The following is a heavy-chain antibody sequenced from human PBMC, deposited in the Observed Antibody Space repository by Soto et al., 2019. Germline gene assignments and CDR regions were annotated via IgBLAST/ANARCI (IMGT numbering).Heavy chain of an antibody. D-gene: IGHD3-3*01. J-gene: IGHJ3*02. V-gene: IGHV3-49*03. CDR3: TRAIRLSGDAFDI. CDR1: GFTLSDYP. CDR2: IRTAAYGGTT. Sequence: GGSLRLSCTASGFTLSDYPMSWFRQAPGKGLEWVAYIRTAAYGGTTEYAASVRDRFTISRDDSESIASLQMNSLKTEDTAVYFCTRAIRLSGDAFDIWGQGTMVTVSS.